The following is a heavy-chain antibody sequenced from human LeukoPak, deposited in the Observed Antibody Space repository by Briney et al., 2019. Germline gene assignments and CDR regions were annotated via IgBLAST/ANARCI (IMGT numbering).Heavy chain of an antibody. D-gene: IGHD3-10*01. CDR2: ISSSSYI. CDR3: ARGGEEDTVADVLLWFGELPPLYYYYYGMDV. J-gene: IGHJ6*02. V-gene: IGHV3-21*04. Sequence: GGSLRLSCAASGFTFSSYSMNWVRQAPGKGLEWVSSISSSSYIYYADSAKGRFTISRDNAKNSLSLQMNSLRAEDTAVYYCARGGEEDTVADVLLWFGELPPLYYYYYGMDVWGQGTTVTVSS. CDR1: GFTFSSYS.